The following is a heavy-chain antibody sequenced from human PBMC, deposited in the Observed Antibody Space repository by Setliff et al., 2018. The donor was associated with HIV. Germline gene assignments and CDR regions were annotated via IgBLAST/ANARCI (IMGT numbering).Heavy chain of an antibody. V-gene: IGHV4-34*01. Sequence: PSETLSLTCAVYGGSLSGYYWSWVRQSPGRGLEWIGEINQSGNTNFNPSLKSRLIISVDTSKSQFSLKLTSGTAADTALYYCAREGGQGYSGSGSFYHRHLDLWGRGTLVTVSS. D-gene: IGHD3-10*01. CDR1: GGSLSGYY. CDR2: INQSGNT. CDR3: AREGGQGYSGSGSFYHRHLDL. J-gene: IGHJ2*01.